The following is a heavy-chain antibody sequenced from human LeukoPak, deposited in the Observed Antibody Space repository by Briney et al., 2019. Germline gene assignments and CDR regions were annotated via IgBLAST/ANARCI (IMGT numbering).Heavy chain of an antibody. CDR2: IKQDGSEK. V-gene: IGHV3-7*01. CDR1: GITFSSYW. Sequence: GGTPRLSCAASGITFSSYWMNWVRQAPGKGLEWVANIKQDGSEKYYVDSAKGRFTISRDNAKNSLYLQMNSLRAEDTAVYYCATSRTFDYWGQGTLVTVSS. CDR3: ATSRTFDY. D-gene: IGHD1-7*01. J-gene: IGHJ4*02.